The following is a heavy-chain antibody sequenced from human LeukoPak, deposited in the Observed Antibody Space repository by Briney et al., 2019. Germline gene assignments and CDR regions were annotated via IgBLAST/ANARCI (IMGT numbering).Heavy chain of an antibody. D-gene: IGHD5-18*01. CDR2: IYYSGST. CDR1: GGSISSYY. V-gene: IGHV4-59*08. J-gene: IGHJ4*02. CDR3: ARHVRYGYGWADY. Sequence: SETLSLTCTVSGGSISSYYWSWIRQPPGKGLEWIGYIYYSGSTNYNPSLKSRVTISVDTSKNQFSLKLSSVTAADTAVYYCARHVRYGYGWADYWGQGTLVTVSS.